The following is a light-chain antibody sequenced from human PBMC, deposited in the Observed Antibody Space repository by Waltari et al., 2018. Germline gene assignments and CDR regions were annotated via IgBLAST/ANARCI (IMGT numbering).Light chain of an antibody. CDR3: QTGGHGTWV. CDR1: RAHRSHV. Sequence: QLVLTQSPSAPASLGASVKLPCTLTRAHRSHVVAWLKQQPEKGPQYLMKVNSDGSHSKGDEIPDRFSGSSSGAERYLTISSVQSEDEADYYCQTGGHGTWVFGGGTKLTVL. J-gene: IGLJ3*02. V-gene: IGLV4-69*01. CDR2: VNSDGSH.